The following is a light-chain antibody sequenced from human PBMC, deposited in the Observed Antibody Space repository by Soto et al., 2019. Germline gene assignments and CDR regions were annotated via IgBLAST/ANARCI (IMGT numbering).Light chain of an antibody. CDR1: QSVSSSY. V-gene: IGKV3-20*01. CDR2: GAS. CDR3: QQYGSSPRYT. Sequence: EIVLTQSPGTLSLSPGETATLSCRASQSVSSSYLAWYQQKPGQAPRLLIYGASSRATGILDRFSGSGSGTDFTLTISRLEPEDFAVYYCQQYGSSPRYTFGQGTKLEIK. J-gene: IGKJ2*01.